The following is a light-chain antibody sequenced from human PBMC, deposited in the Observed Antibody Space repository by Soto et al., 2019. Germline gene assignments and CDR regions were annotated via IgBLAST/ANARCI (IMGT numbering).Light chain of an antibody. Sequence: QSALAQPASGSGSPGQSITISCTGTSNDVGHFNYVSWFQQHPGKAPKLLIVDVSNWPSGVSDRFSGSKSGNTASLTISGLQPEDEADYYCTSFTTSNTFVFGSGTKLTVL. V-gene: IGLV2-14*03. CDR3: TSFTTSNTFV. J-gene: IGLJ1*01. CDR1: SNDVGHFNY. CDR2: DVS.